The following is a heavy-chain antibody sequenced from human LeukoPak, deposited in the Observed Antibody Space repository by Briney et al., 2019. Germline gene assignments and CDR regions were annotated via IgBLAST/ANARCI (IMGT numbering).Heavy chain of an antibody. V-gene: IGHV3-23*01. J-gene: IGHJ4*02. D-gene: IGHD6-19*01. CDR1: GFTFSDYY. CDR3: AKGQEQWLVQPYYFDY. CDR2: ISGSGGST. Sequence: GGSLRLSCAASGFTFSDYYMSWIRQAPGKGLKWVSAISGSGGSTYYADSVKGRFTISRDNSKNTLYLQMNSLRAEDTAVYYCAKGQEQWLVQPYYFDYWGQGTLVTVSS.